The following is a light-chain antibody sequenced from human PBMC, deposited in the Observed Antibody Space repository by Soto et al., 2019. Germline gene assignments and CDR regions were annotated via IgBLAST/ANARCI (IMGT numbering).Light chain of an antibody. Sequence: EIVLTRSPATLSFAPGERGTLSCRASQSVSSYLAWYQQKPGQAPRLLIYDASNRATGIPARFSGSGSGTDFTLTISSLQSEDFAVYYCQQYHKWPLTFGGGTKVDI. J-gene: IGKJ4*01. CDR3: QQYHKWPLT. V-gene: IGKV3-11*01. CDR2: DAS. CDR1: QSVSSY.